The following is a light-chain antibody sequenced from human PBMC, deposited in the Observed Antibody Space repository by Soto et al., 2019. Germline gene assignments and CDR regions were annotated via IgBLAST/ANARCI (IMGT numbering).Light chain of an antibody. Sequence: DIQMTQSPSTLSASVGDRVTITCRASQSISSWLAWYQQKPGKAPKLLISKASSLESGVPSRFSASGSGTEFTLTISSLQPDDFATYYCQQYNSYRTFGQGTKVDIK. CDR2: KAS. V-gene: IGKV1-5*03. CDR1: QSISSW. J-gene: IGKJ1*01. CDR3: QQYNSYRT.